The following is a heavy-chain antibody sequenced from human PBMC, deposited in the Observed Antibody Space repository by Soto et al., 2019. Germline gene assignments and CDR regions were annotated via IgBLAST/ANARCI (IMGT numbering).Heavy chain of an antibody. V-gene: IGHV1-18*01. D-gene: IGHD3-10*01. CDR1: GYTFNSYG. CDR2: ISAYNGNT. J-gene: IGHJ6*03. Sequence: GASVKVSCKASGYTFNSYGISWVRQAPGQGLEWMGWISAYNGNTNYAQKLQGRVTMTTDTSTSTAYMELRSLRSDDTAVYYCARGRSGELLYTNYYYMDVWGKGTTVTVSS. CDR3: ARGRSGELLYTNYYYMDV.